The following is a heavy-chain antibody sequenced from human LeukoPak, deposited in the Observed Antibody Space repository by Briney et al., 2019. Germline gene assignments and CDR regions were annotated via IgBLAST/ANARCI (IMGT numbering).Heavy chain of an antibody. CDR3: ALKGLYCSGGSCYSDLSWFDP. Sequence: SVKVSCKASGGTFSSYTISWVRQAPGQGLEWMGRIIPILGIANYAQKFQGRVTITADKSTSTAYMELSGLRSEDTAVYYCALKGLYCSGGSCYSDLSWFDPWGQGTLATVSS. CDR2: IIPILGIA. CDR1: GGTFSSYT. D-gene: IGHD2-15*01. J-gene: IGHJ5*02. V-gene: IGHV1-69*02.